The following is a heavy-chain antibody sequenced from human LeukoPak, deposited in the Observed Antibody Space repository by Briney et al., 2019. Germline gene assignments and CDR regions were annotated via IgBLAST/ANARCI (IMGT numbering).Heavy chain of an antibody. V-gene: IGHV3-53*01. J-gene: IGHJ4*02. CDR2: IYSDNT. D-gene: IGHD4/OR15-4a*01. CDR3: ARRAGAYSHPYDY. Sequence: QSGGSLRLSCTVSGFTVSSNSMSWVRQAPGKGLEWVSFIYSDNTHYSDSVKGRFTIFRDNSKNTLYLQMNSLRAEDTAVYYCARRAGAYSHPYDYWGQGTLVTVSS. CDR1: GFTVSSNS.